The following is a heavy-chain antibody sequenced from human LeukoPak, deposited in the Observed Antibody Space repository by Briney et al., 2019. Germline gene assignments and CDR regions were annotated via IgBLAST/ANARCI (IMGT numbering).Heavy chain of an antibody. CDR1: GFRFSDYS. J-gene: IGHJ4*02. CDR2: IGISSGNT. CDR3: GKDYKSAFEN. V-gene: IGHV3-48*01. Sequence: PGGSLRLSCAASGFRFSDYSMNWVRQAPGKGLEWISYIGISSGNTNYADSVKGRFTISGDKAKNSLYLQMNSLRVEDTAVYYLGKDYKSAFENGAQETLVTVSS. D-gene: IGHD1-1*01.